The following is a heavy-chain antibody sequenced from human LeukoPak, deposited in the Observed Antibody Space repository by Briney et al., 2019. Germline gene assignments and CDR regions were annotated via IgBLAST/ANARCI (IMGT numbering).Heavy chain of an antibody. Sequence: GGSLRLSCAASGFTFSSYAMHWVRQAPGKGPEYVSAISSNGGSTYYANSVKGRFTISRDNSKNTLYLQMGSLRAEDMAVYYCARSTSGSYLDAFDIWGQGTMVTVSS. J-gene: IGHJ3*02. CDR3: ARSTSGSYLDAFDI. D-gene: IGHD1-26*01. V-gene: IGHV3-64*01. CDR1: GFTFSSYA. CDR2: ISSNGGST.